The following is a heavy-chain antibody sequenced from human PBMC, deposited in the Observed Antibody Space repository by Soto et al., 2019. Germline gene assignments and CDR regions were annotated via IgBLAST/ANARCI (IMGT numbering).Heavy chain of an antibody. V-gene: IGHV1-69*12. CDR3: ARHVPAAGYYYGMDV. CDR2: IIPIFGTA. J-gene: IGHJ6*02. Sequence: QVQLVQSGAEVKKPGSSVKVSCKASGGTFSSYAISWVRQAPGQGLEWMGGIIPIFGTANNAQKFQGRVTITADESTSTDYMELSSPRSEDTAVYYCARHVPAAGYYYGMDVWGQGTTVTVSS. CDR1: GGTFSSYA. D-gene: IGHD2-2*01.